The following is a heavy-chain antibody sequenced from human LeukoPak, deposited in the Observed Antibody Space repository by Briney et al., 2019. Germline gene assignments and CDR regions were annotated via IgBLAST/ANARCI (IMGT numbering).Heavy chain of an antibody. D-gene: IGHD3-10*01. J-gene: IGHJ6*04. CDR3: ARTRFVAMVRGVIIALGMDV. CDR2: IYHSGST. Sequence: SETLSLTCTVSGYSISSGYYWGWIRQPPGKGLEWIGSIYHSGSTYYNPSLKSRVTISVDTSKNQFSLKLSSVTAADTAVYYCARTRFVAMVRGVIIALGMDVWGKGTTVTISS. V-gene: IGHV4-38-2*02. CDR1: GYSISSGYY.